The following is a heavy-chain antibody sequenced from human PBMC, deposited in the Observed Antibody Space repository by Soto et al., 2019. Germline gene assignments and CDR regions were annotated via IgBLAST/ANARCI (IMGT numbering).Heavy chain of an antibody. V-gene: IGHV5-51*01. J-gene: IGHJ4*02. CDR1: GYTFSAYW. Sequence: XESLEISSKGSGYTFSAYWIAWVRQMPGKGLEWMGLIFPSDSDTRYSPSFQGQVTISVDKSISTAYLQWSSLKASDTAIYYCARQYVSVPTIPMLSYDFWGQGTLVTVSS. D-gene: IGHD5-12*01. CDR2: IFPSDSDT. CDR3: ARQYVSVPTIPMLSYDF.